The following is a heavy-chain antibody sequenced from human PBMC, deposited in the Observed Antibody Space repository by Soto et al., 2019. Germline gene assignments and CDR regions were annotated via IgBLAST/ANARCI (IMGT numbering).Heavy chain of an antibody. D-gene: IGHD4-4*01. V-gene: IGHV3-23*01. CDR2: ISGSGGST. CDR1: GFTFSSYA. Sequence: GVSLRLSCAASGFTFSSYAMSWFRQAPGKGLEWVSAISGSGGSTYYADSVKGRFTISRDNSKNTLYLQMNSLRAEDTAVYYCARVTKELPFDYYYMDVWGKGTTVTVSS. J-gene: IGHJ6*03. CDR3: ARVTKELPFDYYYMDV.